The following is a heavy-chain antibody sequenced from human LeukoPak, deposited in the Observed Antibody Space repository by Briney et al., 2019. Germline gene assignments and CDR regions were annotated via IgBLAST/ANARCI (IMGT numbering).Heavy chain of an antibody. CDR1: GYTFTSYD. J-gene: IGHJ6*02. D-gene: IGHD2-8*01. CDR3: AREWVDYYYYYGMDV. CDR2: MNPNSGNT. V-gene: IGHV1-8*01. Sequence: ASVKVSCKASGYTFTSYDINWVRQAPGQGLEWMGWMNPNSGNTGYAQKFQGRVTMTRNTSISTAYMELSSLRSEDTAVYYCAREWVDYYYYYGMDVWGQGTTVTVSS.